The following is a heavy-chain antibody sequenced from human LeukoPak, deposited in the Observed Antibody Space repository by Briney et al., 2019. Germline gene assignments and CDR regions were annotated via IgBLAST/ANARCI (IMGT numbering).Heavy chain of an antibody. CDR2: IWYDGSNK. CDR3: ARDRNRPPLMVRGQTRNSWFDP. Sequence: GGSLRLSCAASGFTFSSYGMHWVRQAPGKGLEWVAVIWYDGSNKYYADSVKGRFTISRDNSKNTLYLQMNSLRAEDTAVYYCARDRNRPPLMVRGQTRNSWFDPWGQGTLVTVSS. V-gene: IGHV3-33*01. D-gene: IGHD3-10*01. J-gene: IGHJ5*02. CDR1: GFTFSSYG.